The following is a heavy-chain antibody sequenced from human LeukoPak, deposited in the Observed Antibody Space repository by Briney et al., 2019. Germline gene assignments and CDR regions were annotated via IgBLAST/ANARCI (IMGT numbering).Heavy chain of an antibody. J-gene: IGHJ4*02. CDR1: GFTFSTYS. CDR3: AKDDLPYDSSGSNYFDY. D-gene: IGHD3-22*01. CDR2: ISGSSTTI. V-gene: IGHV3-48*01. Sequence: GGSLRLSCAASGFTFSTYSINWVRQAPGQGLEWISYISGSSTTIYYADSVRGRFTISRDNSKNTLYLQMNSLRAEDTAIYYCAKDDLPYDSSGSNYFDYWGQGTLVTVSS.